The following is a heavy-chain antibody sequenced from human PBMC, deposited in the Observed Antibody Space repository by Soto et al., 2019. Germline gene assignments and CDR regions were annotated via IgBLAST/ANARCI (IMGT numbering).Heavy chain of an antibody. CDR2: IDSDGSTT. CDR3: ARPGYSNYGPGVEV. CDR1: GFTFSVYW. J-gene: IGHJ6*02. Sequence: EVQLVESGGGLVQPGGSLRLSCAASGFTFSVYWMHWVRQAPGKGLVWVSRIDSDGSTTSYADSVKGRFTISRDNAKSTLYLPMNMRRDEDTAVYYCARPGYSNYGPGVEVCGQGTTVTVSS. D-gene: IGHD4-4*01. V-gene: IGHV3-74*01.